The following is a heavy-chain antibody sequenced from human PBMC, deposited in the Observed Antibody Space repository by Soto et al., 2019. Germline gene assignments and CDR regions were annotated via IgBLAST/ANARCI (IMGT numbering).Heavy chain of an antibody. Sequence: QVQLVQSGAEVKRPGASVKVACKASGYSFTTHALHWVCQAPGQSLQWLGWINGGNGYTRYSQDFQGRVSFARDSSSSTAYMELRSLRLEDTAVYYCARGAVRFEEALLPDYWGQGSLITVSS. CDR3: ARGAVRFEEALLPDY. V-gene: IGHV1-3*01. CDR1: GYSFTTHA. J-gene: IGHJ4*02. CDR2: INGGNGYT. D-gene: IGHD6-19*01.